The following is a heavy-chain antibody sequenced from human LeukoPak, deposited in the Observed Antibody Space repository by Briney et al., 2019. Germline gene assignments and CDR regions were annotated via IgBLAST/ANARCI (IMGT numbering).Heavy chain of an antibody. Sequence: GGSLRLSCAASGFTFTKYGMSSVRQAPGKGLEWVSAISGSGDGTYYADSVKGRFTISRDDSKNTLYLQMNSLRIEDTAVYYCITNLDRTRNCRTSSCLDWGQGTLVTVSS. J-gene: IGHJ4*02. CDR2: ISGSGDGT. D-gene: IGHD2-2*01. V-gene: IGHV3-23*01. CDR3: ITNLDRTRNCRTSSCLD. CDR1: GFTFTKYG.